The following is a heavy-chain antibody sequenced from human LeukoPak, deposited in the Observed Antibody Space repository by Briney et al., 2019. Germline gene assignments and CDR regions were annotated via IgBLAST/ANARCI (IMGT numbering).Heavy chain of an antibody. CDR1: GYTFTSYY. V-gene: IGHV1-46*01. CDR2: INPSGGCT. D-gene: IGHD3-3*01. J-gene: IGHJ1*01. Sequence: ASVKVSCKASGYTFTSYYMHWVRQAPGKGLEWMGIINPSGGCTSYAQKFRGRVTMTRDTSTSTVYMELSSLRSEDTAVYYCARDPLHYDFWSGYEAAEYFQHWGQGTLVTVSS. CDR3: ARDPLHYDFWSGYEAAEYFQH.